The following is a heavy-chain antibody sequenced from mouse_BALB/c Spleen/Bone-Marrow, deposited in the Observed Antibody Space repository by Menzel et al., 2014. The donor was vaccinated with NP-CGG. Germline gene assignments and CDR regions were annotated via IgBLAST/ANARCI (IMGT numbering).Heavy chain of an antibody. V-gene: IGHV1S130*01. Sequence: QVQLQQSGSVLVMPGASVKLSCKASGYTFTNSWIHWAKQRPGQGLEWIGEIHPNSGNTNFNEKFKVKATLTVDTSSSTAYVDLSSLTAEDSAVYYCARHHRYAYYFDYWGQGTTLTVSS. CDR3: ARHHRYAYYFDY. D-gene: IGHD2-14*01. J-gene: IGHJ2*01. CDR1: GYTFTNSW. CDR2: IHPNSGNT.